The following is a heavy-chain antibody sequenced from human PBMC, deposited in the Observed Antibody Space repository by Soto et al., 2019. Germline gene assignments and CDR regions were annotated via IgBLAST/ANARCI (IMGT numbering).Heavy chain of an antibody. CDR2: IIPILGIA. J-gene: IGHJ4*02. CDR1: GGTFSSYT. V-gene: IGHV1-69*08. CDR3: ARERTVTRGGGVDY. Sequence: QVQLVQSGAEVKKPGSSVKVSCKASGGTFSSYTISWVRQAPGQGLEWMGRIIPILGIANYAQKFQGRVTITADKSTSTAYMELSSLRSEDTAVYYWARERTVTRGGGVDYWGQGTLVTVSS. D-gene: IGHD4-4*01.